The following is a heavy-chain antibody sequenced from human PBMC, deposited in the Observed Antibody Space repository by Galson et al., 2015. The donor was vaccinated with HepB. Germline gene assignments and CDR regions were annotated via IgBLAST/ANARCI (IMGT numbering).Heavy chain of an antibody. J-gene: IGHJ4*02. CDR3: AREAGGGSGNYNFDY. D-gene: IGHD3-3*01. V-gene: IGHV3-53*01. CDR2: IYTGGST. Sequence: SLRLSCAASGFTVSSDYMSWVRQAPGKGLEWVSVIYTGGSTYYADSVKGRFTIPRDNSKNTLYLQMNSLRAEDTAVYYCAREAGGGSGNYNFDYWGQGTLVTVSS. CDR1: GFTVSSDY.